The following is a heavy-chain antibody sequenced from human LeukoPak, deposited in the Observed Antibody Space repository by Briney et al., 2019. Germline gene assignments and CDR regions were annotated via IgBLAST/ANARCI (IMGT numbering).Heavy chain of an antibody. Sequence: GASVKVSCKASGYTFTTYYLHWVRQAPGKGLEWMGGFDPEDGETIYAQKFQGRVTMTEDTSTDTAYMELSSLRSEDTAVYYCATVAGGGSDYWGQGTLVTVSS. CDR3: ATVAGGGSDY. J-gene: IGHJ4*02. V-gene: IGHV1-24*01. D-gene: IGHD2-15*01. CDR2: FDPEDGET. CDR1: GYTFTTYY.